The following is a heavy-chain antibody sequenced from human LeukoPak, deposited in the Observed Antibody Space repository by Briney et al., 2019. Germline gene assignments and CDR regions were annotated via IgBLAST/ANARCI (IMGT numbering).Heavy chain of an antibody. D-gene: IGHD3-3*01. Sequence: ASVKVSCKASGYTFTGYYMHWVRQAPGQGLEWMGWINPNSGGTNYAQKFQGRVTMTRDTSISTAYMELSRLRSDDTAVYYCARGSVRKTTRGGFLDWGQGTLVTVSS. J-gene: IGHJ4*02. CDR1: GYTFTGYY. CDR2: INPNSGGT. V-gene: IGHV1-2*02. CDR3: ARGSVRKTTRGGFLD.